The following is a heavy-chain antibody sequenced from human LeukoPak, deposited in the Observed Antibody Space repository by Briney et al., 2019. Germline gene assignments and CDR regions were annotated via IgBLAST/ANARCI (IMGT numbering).Heavy chain of an antibody. V-gene: IGHV1-46*01. Sequence: ASVKVSCKASGYTSTSYYIHWVRLAPGQGFEWMGLINPSAGTTAYAQKFQGRVIVTRDTSTSTVYMELSSLRFEDTAIYYCARADMTVAGKAFDYWGQGTVVTVSS. D-gene: IGHD6-19*01. CDR2: INPSAGTT. CDR1: GYTSTSYY. J-gene: IGHJ4*02. CDR3: ARADMTVAGKAFDY.